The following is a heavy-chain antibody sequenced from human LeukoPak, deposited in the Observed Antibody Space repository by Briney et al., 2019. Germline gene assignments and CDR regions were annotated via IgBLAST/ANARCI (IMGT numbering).Heavy chain of an antibody. CDR1: GGTFSSYA. Sequence: SVKVSCKASGGTFSSYAISWVRQAPGQGLEWMGGIIPIFGTANYAQKFQGRVTITADESTSTAYMELSSLRSEDTAVYYCARDRGDDPQLYYFDYWGQGTLVTVSS. CDR3: ARDRGDDPQLYYFDY. V-gene: IGHV1-69*13. CDR2: IIPIFGTA. J-gene: IGHJ4*02. D-gene: IGHD2-2*01.